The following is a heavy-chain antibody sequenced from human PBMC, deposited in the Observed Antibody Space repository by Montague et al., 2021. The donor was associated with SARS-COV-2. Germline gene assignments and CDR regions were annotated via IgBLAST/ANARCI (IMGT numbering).Heavy chain of an antibody. V-gene: IGHV4-59*01. Sequence: SETLSLTCSVSGGSTSNYYWTWIRQSPGKGLQWIGYIFYTGSTKFNPSLKSRVSMSLDTSKNHFSLRLCAATAADTARYYCARAQNICFIANCVNYFDLWGLGALVTVSS. CDR2: IFYTGST. CDR1: GGSTSNYY. J-gene: IGHJ4*02. D-gene: IGHD2-15*01. CDR3: ARAQNICFIANCVNYFDL.